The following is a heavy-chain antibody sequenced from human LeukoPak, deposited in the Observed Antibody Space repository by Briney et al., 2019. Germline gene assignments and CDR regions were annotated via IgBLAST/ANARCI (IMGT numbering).Heavy chain of an antibody. CDR2: MRAYNGNT. CDR1: GYTFTSYG. Sequence: EASVEVSCKASGYTFTSYGISWMRQAPGQGLEWMGWMRAYNGNTNYAQKLRGRVTMTTDTSTRTAYMELRSLRSDDTAVYYRARDGIVVVVGATHEYFHHWGQGTLITVSS. J-gene: IGHJ1*01. D-gene: IGHD2-15*01. CDR3: ARDGIVVVVGATHEYFHH. V-gene: IGHV1-18*01.